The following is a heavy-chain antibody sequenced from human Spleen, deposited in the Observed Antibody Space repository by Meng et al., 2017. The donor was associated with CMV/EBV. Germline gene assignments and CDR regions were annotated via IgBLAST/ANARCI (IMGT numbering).Heavy chain of an antibody. CDR2: IHPHRGDT. CDR1: GYTFTGYQ. D-gene: IGHD6-6*01. Sequence: ASVKVSCKASGYTFTGYQIHWVRQAPGQGLEWMGWIHPHRGDTNYAQQFQGRVTMTRDTSISTAYMELSRLRSDDTAVYYCARGGGGSSSPYYYYGMDVWGQGTTVTVSS. CDR3: ARGGGGSSSPYYYYGMDV. V-gene: IGHV1-2*02. J-gene: IGHJ6*02.